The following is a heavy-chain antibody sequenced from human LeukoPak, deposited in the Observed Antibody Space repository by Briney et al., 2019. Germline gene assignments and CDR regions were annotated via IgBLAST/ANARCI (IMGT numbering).Heavy chain of an antibody. CDR2: IYYSGST. CDR3: ARDPPYYYDSSGYYHDAFDI. J-gene: IGHJ3*02. V-gene: IGHV4-39*07. D-gene: IGHD3-22*01. Sequence: PSETLSLTCTVSGGSISSSSYYWGWIRQPPGKGLEWIVSIYYSGSTYYNPSLKSRVTISVDTSKNQFSLKLSSVTAADTAVYYCARDPPYYYDSSGYYHDAFDIWGQGTMVTVSS. CDR1: GGSISSSSYY.